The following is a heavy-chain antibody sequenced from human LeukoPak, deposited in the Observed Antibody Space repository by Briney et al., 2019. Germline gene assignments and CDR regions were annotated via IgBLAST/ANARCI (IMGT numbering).Heavy chain of an antibody. J-gene: IGHJ4*02. CDR2: INHSGGT. Sequence: PSETLSLTCAVSGGSFSGYYWTWIRQSPGKGLEWIGEINHSGGTNYNPSLKSRVTISVDTSKNQFSLKLSSVTAADTAVYYCASGTLTTKHDYWGQGTLVTVSS. V-gene: IGHV4-34*09. CDR3: ASGTLTTKHDY. D-gene: IGHD1-1*01. CDR1: GGSFSGYY.